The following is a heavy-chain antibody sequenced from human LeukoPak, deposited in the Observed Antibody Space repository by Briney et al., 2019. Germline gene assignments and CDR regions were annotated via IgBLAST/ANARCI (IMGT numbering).Heavy chain of an antibody. Sequence: AGGSLRLSCAASGFTFSDYYMSWIRQAPGKGLEWVSYISSSGSTIYYADSVKGRFTISRDNAKNSLYLQMNSLRAEDTAVYYCARDVRREQQLEPDAFDIWGQGTMVTVSS. CDR2: ISSSGSTI. J-gene: IGHJ3*02. CDR3: ARDVRREQQLEPDAFDI. CDR1: GFTFSDYY. V-gene: IGHV3-11*01. D-gene: IGHD6-13*01.